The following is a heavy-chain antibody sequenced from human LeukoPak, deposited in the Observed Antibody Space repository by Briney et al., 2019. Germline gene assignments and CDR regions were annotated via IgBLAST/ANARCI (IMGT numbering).Heavy chain of an antibody. CDR1: GGSISSSSYY. CDR3: ARFTSGYYSSGTSCYGAFDI. Sequence: SETLSLTCTVSGGSISSSSYYWGWLRQPPGKGLEWIGSIYYSGSTYYNPSVKSRVTISVDTSKNKFSLKLSSVTAADTAVYYCARFTSGYYSSGTSCYGAFDIWGQGTMVTVSS. J-gene: IGHJ3*02. V-gene: IGHV4-39*07. CDR2: IYYSGST. D-gene: IGHD2-2*01.